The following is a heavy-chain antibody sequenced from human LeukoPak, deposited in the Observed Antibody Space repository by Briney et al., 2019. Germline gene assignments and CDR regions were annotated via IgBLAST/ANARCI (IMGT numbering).Heavy chain of an antibody. CDR2: MNPNSGYT. D-gene: IGHD1-26*01. J-gene: IGHJ4*02. Sequence: ASVKVSCKASGYTFTTYDINWVRQATGQGLEWMGWMNPNSGYTGYAQKFQGRVTITRDTSISTAYMELSSLRSEDTAVYYCARVVGSIDYWGQGTLRTVSS. CDR1: GYTFTTYD. CDR3: ARVVGSIDY. V-gene: IGHV1-8*03.